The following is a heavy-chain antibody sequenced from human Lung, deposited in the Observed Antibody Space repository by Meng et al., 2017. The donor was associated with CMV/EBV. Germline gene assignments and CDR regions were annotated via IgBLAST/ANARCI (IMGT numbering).Heavy chain of an antibody. CDR1: GFTFSSYS. CDR3: ARDHVCSSTSCYFAAGVPPDAFDI. CDR2: ISSSSSYI. J-gene: IGHJ3*02. V-gene: IGHV3-21*01. D-gene: IGHD2-2*01. Sequence: LXCAASGFTFSSYSMNWVRQAPGKGLEWVSSISSSSSYIYYADSVKGRFTISRDNAKNSLYLQMNSLRAEDTAVYYCARDHVCSSTSCYFAAGVPPDAFDIXGQGXMVTVSS.